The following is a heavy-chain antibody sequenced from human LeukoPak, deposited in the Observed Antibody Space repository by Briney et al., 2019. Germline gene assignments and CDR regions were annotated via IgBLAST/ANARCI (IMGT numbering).Heavy chain of an antibody. CDR2: ISYDGSNK. CDR1: GFTFSSYS. Sequence: TGGSLRLSCTASGFTFSSYSMNWVRQAPGKGLEWVAVISYDGSNKYYADSVKGRFTISRDNSKNTLYLQMNSLRAEDTAVYYCARGRDIVVVPAAAPYWGQGTLVTVSS. V-gene: IGHV3-30*03. CDR3: ARGRDIVVVPAAAPY. J-gene: IGHJ4*02. D-gene: IGHD2-2*01.